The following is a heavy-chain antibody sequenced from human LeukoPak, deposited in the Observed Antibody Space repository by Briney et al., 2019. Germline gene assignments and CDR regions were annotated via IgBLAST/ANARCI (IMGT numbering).Heavy chain of an antibody. Sequence: GESLKISCKGSGYSFTSYWIGWVRQMPGKGLEWMGIIYPGDSDTRYSPSFQGQVTISADKSISTAYLQWSSLKASDTAMYYCARPGPVTTLNPYAGDAFDIWGQGTMVTVSS. CDR2: IYPGDSDT. D-gene: IGHD4-17*01. V-gene: IGHV5-51*01. J-gene: IGHJ3*02. CDR1: GYSFTSYW. CDR3: ARPGPVTTLNPYAGDAFDI.